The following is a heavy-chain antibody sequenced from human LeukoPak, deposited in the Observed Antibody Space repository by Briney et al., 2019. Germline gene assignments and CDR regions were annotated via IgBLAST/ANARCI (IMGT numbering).Heavy chain of an antibody. V-gene: IGHV1-69*05. CDR1: GGTFSSYA. Sequence: ALVKVSCKASGGTFSSYAISWVRQAPGQGLEWMGRIIPIFGTANYAQKFQGRVTITTDESTSTAYMELSSLRSEDTAVYYCARAPRIAVVGSPAFDYWGQGTLVTVSS. CDR2: IIPIFGTA. CDR3: ARAPRIAVVGSPAFDY. D-gene: IGHD6-19*01. J-gene: IGHJ4*02.